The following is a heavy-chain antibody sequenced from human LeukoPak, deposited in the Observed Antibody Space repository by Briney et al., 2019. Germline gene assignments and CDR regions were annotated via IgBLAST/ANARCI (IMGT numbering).Heavy chain of an antibody. Sequence: PSETLSLTCAVYGGSFSGYYWSWIRQPPGKGLEWIGEINHSGSTNYNPSLKSRVTISVDTSKNQFSLKLSSVTAADTAVYYCARGYPFLWLGTSAEYFQHWGQGTLVTVSS. D-gene: IGHD3-10*01. J-gene: IGHJ1*01. CDR3: ARGYPFLWLGTSAEYFQH. CDR2: INHSGST. V-gene: IGHV4-34*01. CDR1: GGSFSGYY.